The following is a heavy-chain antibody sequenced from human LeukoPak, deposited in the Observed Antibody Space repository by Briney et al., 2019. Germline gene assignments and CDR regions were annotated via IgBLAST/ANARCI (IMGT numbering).Heavy chain of an antibody. V-gene: IGHV1-2*02. CDR3: ARGHQRAVGDDEYFQH. CDR1: GYTFTGYY. CDR2: INPNSGGT. J-gene: IGHJ1*01. D-gene: IGHD6-19*01. Sequence: ASVKVSCKASGYTFTGYYMHWVRQAPGQGLEWMGWINPNSGGTNYAQKFQGRVTMTRDTSISTAYMELSRLRSDDTAVYYCARGHQRAVGDDEYFQHWGEGTLVTVS.